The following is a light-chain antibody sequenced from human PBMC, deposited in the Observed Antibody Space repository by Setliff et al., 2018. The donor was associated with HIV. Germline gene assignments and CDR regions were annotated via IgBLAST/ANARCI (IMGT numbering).Light chain of an antibody. J-gene: IGLJ1*01. CDR3: QSYDSSLSAYV. Sequence: QSVLTRPPSVSGTPGQRATISCTGSSSNFGAGYDVHWYQQLPGTAPKLLISGNNNRPSGVPDRFSGSKSGTSASLAITGLQAEDEADYYCQSYDSSLSAYVFGTGTKVTVL. V-gene: IGLV1-40*01. CDR1: SSNFGAGYD. CDR2: GNN.